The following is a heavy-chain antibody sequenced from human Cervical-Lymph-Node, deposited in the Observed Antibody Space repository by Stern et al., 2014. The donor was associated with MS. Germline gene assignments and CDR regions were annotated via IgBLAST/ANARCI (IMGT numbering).Heavy chain of an antibody. CDR3: AVRYCSGGRCYSVPDV. Sequence: QVQLVQSGSEVKKPGASVKVSCKASEYTHNNYLIHWVRQAPGQRPDWMGGINPRGGNNYAQKGQDRVTMTTDASTSTFYMELSRLRSEDTAVYYCAVRYCSGGRCYSVPDVWGQGTTVIVSS. D-gene: IGHD2-15*01. CDR1: EYTHNNYL. CDR2: INPRGGN. J-gene: IGHJ6*02. V-gene: IGHV1-46*02.